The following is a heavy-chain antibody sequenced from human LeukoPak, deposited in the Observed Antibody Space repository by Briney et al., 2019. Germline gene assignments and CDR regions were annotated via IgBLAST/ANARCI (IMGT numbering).Heavy chain of an antibody. CDR1: GYTFTGYY. D-gene: IGHD6-13*01. Sequence: ASVKVSCKASGYTFTGYYMHWVRQAPGQGLEWMGWINPNSGGTNYAQKFQGRVTMTRDTSISTAYMELSRLRSDDTAVYYCARDATGYSSQYYFDYWGQGTLVTVSS. CDR3: ARDATGYSSQYYFDY. V-gene: IGHV1-2*02. J-gene: IGHJ4*02. CDR2: INPNSGGT.